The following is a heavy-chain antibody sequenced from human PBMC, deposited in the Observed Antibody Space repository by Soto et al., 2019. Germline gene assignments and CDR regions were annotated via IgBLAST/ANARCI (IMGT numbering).Heavy chain of an antibody. CDR1: GFTFRSYS. CDR2: ISASGSTI. J-gene: IGHJ4*02. CDR3: ARAQKVVAATYFDY. V-gene: IGHV3-48*01. D-gene: IGHD2-15*01. Sequence: VQLVESGGGLVQPGGSLRVSCAASGFTFRSYSMNWVRQAPGKGLEWVSYISASGSTIYYADSVKGRFTISRDNAKNSLYLQMNSLRVEDTAVYYCARAQKVVAATYFDYWGQGTLVTVSS.